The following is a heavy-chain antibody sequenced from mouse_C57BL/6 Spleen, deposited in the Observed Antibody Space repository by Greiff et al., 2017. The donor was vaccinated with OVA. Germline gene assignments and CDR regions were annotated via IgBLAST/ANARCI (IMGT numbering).Heavy chain of an antibody. CDR3: ARNDDYPWFAY. CDR2: INPNNSGT. Sequence: EVQLQQSGPELVKPGASVKIPCKASGYTFTDYNMDWVKQSHGKSLEWIGDINPNNSGTIYNQKFKGKATLTVDKSSSTAYMELRSLTSEDTAVYYCARNDDYPWFAYWGQGTLVTVSA. CDR1: GYTFTDYN. V-gene: IGHV1-18*01. J-gene: IGHJ3*01. D-gene: IGHD2-3*01.